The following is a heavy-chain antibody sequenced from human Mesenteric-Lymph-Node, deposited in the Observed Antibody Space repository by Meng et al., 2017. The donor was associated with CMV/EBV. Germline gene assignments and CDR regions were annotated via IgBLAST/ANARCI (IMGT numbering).Heavy chain of an antibody. J-gene: IGHJ4*02. V-gene: IGHV1-8*01. CDR1: GYTFTSYD. D-gene: IGHD1-26*01. CDR2: MNPNSGNT. CDR3: ARGGSGSYYERGYFDY. Sequence: ASVKVSCKASGYTFTSYDINWVRQATGQGLEWMGWMNPNSGNTGYAQKFQGRVTMTRNTSISTAYMELSSLRSEDTAVYYCARGGSGSYYERGYFDYWGQGTLVTVSS.